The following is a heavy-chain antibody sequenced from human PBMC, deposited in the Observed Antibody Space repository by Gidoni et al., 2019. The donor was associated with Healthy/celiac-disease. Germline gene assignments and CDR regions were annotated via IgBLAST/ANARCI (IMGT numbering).Heavy chain of an antibody. CDR2: ISGSGGST. CDR1: AFTFSSYA. Sequence: EVQLLESVGGLVPPVGSLRLSCAASAFTFSSYAMSWVRQAPGKGLEWVSAISGSGGSTYYADSVKGRFTISRDNSKNTLYLQMNSLRAEDTAVYYCATHGDYDYVWGSHISPYWGQGTLVTVSS. V-gene: IGHV3-23*01. D-gene: IGHD3-16*01. CDR3: ATHGDYDYVWGSHISPY. J-gene: IGHJ4*02.